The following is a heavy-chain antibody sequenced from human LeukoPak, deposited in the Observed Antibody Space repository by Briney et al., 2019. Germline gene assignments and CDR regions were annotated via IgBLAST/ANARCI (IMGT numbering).Heavy chain of an antibody. V-gene: IGHV3-23*01. CDR1: GFTFSTYA. CDR3: AKDLIEYSSSSGDY. D-gene: IGHD6-6*01. J-gene: IGHJ4*02. Sequence: PGGSLRLSCAASGFTFSTYAMSWVRQAPGKGLEWVSGVSASGGSTYYADSVKGRFTISRDNSKNTLYLQMNSLRAEDTAVYYCAKDLIEYSSSSGDYWGQGTLVTVSS. CDR2: VSASGGST.